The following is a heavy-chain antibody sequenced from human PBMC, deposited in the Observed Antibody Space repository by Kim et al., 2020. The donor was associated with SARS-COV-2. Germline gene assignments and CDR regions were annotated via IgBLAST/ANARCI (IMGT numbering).Heavy chain of an antibody. CDR2: ISSNGGST. J-gene: IGHJ4*02. V-gene: IGHV3-64*01. CDR1: GFTFSSYA. Sequence: GGSLRLSCAASGFTFSSYAMHCVRQAPGKGLEYVSAISSNGGSTYYANSVKGRFTISRDNSKNTLYLQMGSLRAEDMAVYYCARDLSGYGGNSAFDYWGQGTLVTVSS. CDR3: ARDLSGYGGNSAFDY. D-gene: IGHD2-21*02.